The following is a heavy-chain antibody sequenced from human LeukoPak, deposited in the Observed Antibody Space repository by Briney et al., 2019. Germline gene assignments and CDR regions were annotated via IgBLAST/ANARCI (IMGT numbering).Heavy chain of an antibody. CDR3: ARGELYQLLHDY. CDR2: ISAYNGNT. J-gene: IGHJ4*02. CDR1: GYTFTSYG. D-gene: IGHD2-2*01. V-gene: IGHV1-18*01. Sequence: ASVRVSCEASGYTFTSYGISWVRQAPGQGLEWMGWISAYNGNTNYAQKLQGRVTMTTDTSTSTAYMELRSLRSDDTAVYYCARGELYQLLHDYWGQGTLVTVSS.